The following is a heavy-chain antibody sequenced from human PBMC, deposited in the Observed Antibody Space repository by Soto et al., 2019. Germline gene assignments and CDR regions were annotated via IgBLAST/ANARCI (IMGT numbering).Heavy chain of an antibody. D-gene: IGHD3-10*01. CDR2: ISGSGGST. CDR3: AKSLWFGELLHYWYFDL. J-gene: IGHJ2*01. Sequence: EVQLLGSGGGLVQPGGSLRLSCAASGFTFSSYAMSWVRQAPGKGLEWVSAISGSGGSTYYADSVKGRFTISRDNSKNTLYLQMNSLRAEDTAVYYCAKSLWFGELLHYWYFDLWGRGTLVTVSS. CDR1: GFTFSSYA. V-gene: IGHV3-23*01.